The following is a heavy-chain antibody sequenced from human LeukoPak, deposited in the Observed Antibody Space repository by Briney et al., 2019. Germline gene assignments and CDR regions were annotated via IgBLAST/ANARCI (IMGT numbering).Heavy chain of an antibody. J-gene: IGHJ4*02. CDR2: FYHSGST. V-gene: IGHV4-38-2*01. CDR1: AYSINIGYY. CDR3: ARGVGTGPIDY. D-gene: IGHD1/OR15-1a*01. Sequence: SETLSLTCAVSAYSINIGYYWGWIRQPPGKGLEWIVSFYHSGSTYYNSSLKSRVTLSVDTSENQFSLKMSSVTAADTAMYYCARGVGTGPIDYWGQGALVTVSS.